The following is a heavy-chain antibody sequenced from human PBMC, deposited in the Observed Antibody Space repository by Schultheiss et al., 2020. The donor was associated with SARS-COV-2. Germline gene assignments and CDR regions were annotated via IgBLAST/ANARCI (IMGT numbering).Heavy chain of an antibody. CDR1: GGSISSGGYF. J-gene: IGHJ4*02. D-gene: IGHD3-9*01. CDR3: ARAAIDY. Sequence: SETLSLTCTVSGGSISSGGYFWTWIRQRPGKGLEWIGYISYSGSTYYNPSLKSRVTISVDTSKNQFSLKLSSVTAEDTAVYYCARAAIDYWGQGTLVTVSS. CDR2: ISYSGST. V-gene: IGHV4-31*03.